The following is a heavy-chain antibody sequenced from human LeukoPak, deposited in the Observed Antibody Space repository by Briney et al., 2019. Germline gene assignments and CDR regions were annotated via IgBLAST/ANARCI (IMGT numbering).Heavy chain of an antibody. V-gene: IGHV1-24*01. D-gene: IGHD3-3*01. CDR3: ATGVRSFGVPIVGY. CDR2: FDPEDGET. Sequence: ASVKVSCKVSGYTLTELSMHWVRQAPGIGLDWMEGFDPEDGETIYAQKFQGRVTMTEDTSTDTAYMELSSLRSEDTAVYYCATGVRSFGVPIVGYWGQGTLVTVSS. CDR1: GYTLTELS. J-gene: IGHJ4*02.